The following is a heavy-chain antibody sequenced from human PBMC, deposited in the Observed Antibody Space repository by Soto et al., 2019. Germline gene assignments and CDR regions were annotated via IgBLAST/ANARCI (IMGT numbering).Heavy chain of an antibody. Sequence: ASGKVSCKVSGYTLTELSMHWVRQAPGKGLEWMGGFDPEDGETIYAQKFQGRVTMTEDTSTDTAYMELSSLRSEDTAVYYCATALLINRQYQLQNYAYYYYYGMDVWGQGTTVTVSS. V-gene: IGHV1-24*01. CDR2: FDPEDGET. CDR1: GYTLTELS. D-gene: IGHD2-2*01. CDR3: ATALLINRQYQLQNYAYYYYYGMDV. J-gene: IGHJ6*02.